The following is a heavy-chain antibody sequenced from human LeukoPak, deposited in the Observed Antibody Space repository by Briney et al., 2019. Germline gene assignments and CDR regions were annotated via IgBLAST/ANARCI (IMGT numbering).Heavy chain of an antibody. CDR3: ARDYRYGGNSYDAFDI. D-gene: IGHD4-23*01. CDR2: ISSSGSTI. Sequence: PGGSLRLSCAASGFTFSDYYMSWIRQAPGKGLEWVSYISSSGSTIYYADSVKGRFTISRDNAKNSLYLQMNSLRAEDTAVYYCARDYRYGGNSYDAFDIWGQGTMVTVSS. CDR1: GFTFSDYY. J-gene: IGHJ3*02. V-gene: IGHV3-11*04.